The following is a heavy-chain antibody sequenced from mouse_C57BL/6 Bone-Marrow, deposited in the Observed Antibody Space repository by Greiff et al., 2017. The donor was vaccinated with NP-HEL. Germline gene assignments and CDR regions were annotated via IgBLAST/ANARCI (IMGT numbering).Heavy chain of an antibody. CDR1: GYTFASYW. CDR2: IHPNSGST. V-gene: IGHV1-64*01. J-gene: IGHJ2*01. CDR3: ARHYGTSFDY. D-gene: IGHD1-1*01. Sequence: QVQLQQPGAELVKPGASVKLSCKASGYTFASYWMHWVKQRPGQGLEWIGMIHPNSGSTNYNEKFKSKATLTVDKSSSTAYMQLSSLTSEDSAVYYCARHYGTSFDYWGQGTTLTVSS.